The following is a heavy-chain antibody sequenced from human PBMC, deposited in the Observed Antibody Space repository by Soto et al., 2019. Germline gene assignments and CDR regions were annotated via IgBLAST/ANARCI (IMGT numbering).Heavy chain of an antibody. D-gene: IGHD3-22*01. CDR3: ARVEYYDSSGYTDWYFDL. J-gene: IGHJ2*01. V-gene: IGHV4-39*01. CDR1: GGSISSSSYY. Sequence: SETLSLTCTVSGGSISSSSYYWGWIRQPPGKGLEWIGSIYYSGSTYYNPSLKSRVTISVDTSKNQFSLKLSSVTAADTAVYYCARVEYYDSSGYTDWYFDLWGRGTLVT. CDR2: IYYSGST.